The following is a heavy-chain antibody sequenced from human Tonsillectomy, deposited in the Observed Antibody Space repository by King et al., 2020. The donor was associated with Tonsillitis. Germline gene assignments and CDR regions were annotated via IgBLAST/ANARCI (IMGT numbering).Heavy chain of an antibody. CDR3: ASLYYYDSSGYYECHFDY. D-gene: IGHD3-22*01. V-gene: IGHV4-39*01. J-gene: IGHJ4*02. CDR1: GGSISSSSYY. Sequence: LQLQESGPGLVKPSETLSLTCTVSGGSISSSSYYWGWIRQPPGKGLEWIGSIYYSGSTYYNPSRKSRVTISVDTSKNQFSLKLCSVTAADTAVYYCASLYYYDSSGYYECHFDYWGQGTLVTVSS. CDR2: IYYSGST.